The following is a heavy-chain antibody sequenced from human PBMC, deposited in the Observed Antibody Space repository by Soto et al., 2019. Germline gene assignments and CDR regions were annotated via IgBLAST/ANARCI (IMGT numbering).Heavy chain of an antibody. J-gene: IGHJ6*02. V-gene: IGHV1-2*02. CDR1: GYTFTDYY. Sequence: ASVKVSCKTSGYTFTDYYTHWVRQAPGQGLEWMGWMNPKSGGAYFAQKFQGRVTLTRDTSIGTAYIEVNSLTSEDTAVYYCARDPGVHKKGIGMDVWGQGTTVTVSS. CDR3: ARDPGVHKKGIGMDV. D-gene: IGHD2-8*01. CDR2: MNPKSGGA.